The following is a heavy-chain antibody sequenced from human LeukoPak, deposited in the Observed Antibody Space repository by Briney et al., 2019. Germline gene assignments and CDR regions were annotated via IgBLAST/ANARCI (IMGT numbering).Heavy chain of an antibody. CDR2: ISYDGSNK. CDR1: GFTFSSYA. J-gene: IGHJ4*02. V-gene: IGHV3-30-3*01. D-gene: IGHD3-9*01. CDR3: ARDHYDTLTGSPDY. Sequence: GRSLRLSCAASGFTFSSYAMHWVRQAPGRGLEWVAVISYDGSNKYYADSVKGRFTISRDNSKNTLYLQMNSLRAEDTAVYYCARDHYDTLTGSPDYWGQGTLVTVSS.